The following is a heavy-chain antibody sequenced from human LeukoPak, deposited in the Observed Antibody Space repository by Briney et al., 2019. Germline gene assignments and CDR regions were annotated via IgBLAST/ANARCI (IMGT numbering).Heavy chain of an antibody. J-gene: IGHJ3*02. Sequence: ASVKVSCKASGGTFSSYAISWVRQAPGQGLEWMGRIIPILGIANYAQKFQGRVTITADKSTSTAYMELSSLRSEDTAVYYCARAGQLAVDAFDIWGQGTMVTVSS. V-gene: IGHV1-69*04. CDR1: GGTFSSYA. D-gene: IGHD6-13*01. CDR2: IIPILGIA. CDR3: ARAGQLAVDAFDI.